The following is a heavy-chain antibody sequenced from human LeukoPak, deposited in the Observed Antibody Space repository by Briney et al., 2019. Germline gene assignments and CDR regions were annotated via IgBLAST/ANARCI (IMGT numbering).Heavy chain of an antibody. CDR1: GGSISSYY. Sequence: SETLSLTCTVSGGSISSYYWSWIRQPPGKGLEWIGYTYYSGSTNYNPSLKGRVTISVDTSKNQFSLKLSSVTAADTAVYYCASTRSLWFGELLKGSMDVWGQGTTVTVSS. J-gene: IGHJ6*02. CDR2: TYYSGST. V-gene: IGHV4-59*01. D-gene: IGHD3-10*01. CDR3: ASTRSLWFGELLKGSMDV.